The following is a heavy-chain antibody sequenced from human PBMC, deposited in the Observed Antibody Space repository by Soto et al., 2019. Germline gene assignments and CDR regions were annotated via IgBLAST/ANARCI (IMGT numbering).Heavy chain of an antibody. CDR2: IYWDDDK. D-gene: IGHD1-1*01. CDR3: AHRRGPYSNWYDGVLDF. V-gene: IGHV2-5*02. Sequence: FCGRRLIKKKVGVGWIRQPPGKALECLALIYWDDDKRYNPSLKSRLTVAKDTSKNQVVLTMTDMDPVDTATYYCAHRRGPYSNWYDGVLDFWGHGAPVTVSS. J-gene: IGHJ4*01. CDR1: GRRLIKKKVG.